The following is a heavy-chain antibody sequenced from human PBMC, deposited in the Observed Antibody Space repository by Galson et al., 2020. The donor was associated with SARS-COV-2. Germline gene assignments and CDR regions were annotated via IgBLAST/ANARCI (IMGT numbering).Heavy chain of an antibody. D-gene: IGHD1-26*01. Sequence: GESLKISCAVSGFTFSSYSMNWVRQAPGKGLEWVSSISSSSDYIYYADSLKGRFTISRDNAKNSLSLQMNSLRAEDTAVYYCARDASWAMFGMDVWGLGTTVTGSS. CDR1: GFTFSSYS. J-gene: IGHJ6*02. V-gene: IGHV3-21*01. CDR2: ISSSSDYI. CDR3: ARDASWAMFGMDV.